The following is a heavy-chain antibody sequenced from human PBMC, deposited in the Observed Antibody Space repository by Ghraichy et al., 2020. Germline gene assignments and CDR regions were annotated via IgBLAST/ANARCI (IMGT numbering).Heavy chain of an antibody. CDR2: IYHSGST. J-gene: IGHJ5*02. V-gene: IGHV4-4*02. CDR3: ARGADFWSGLNWFDP. D-gene: IGHD3-3*01. CDR1: GGSISSSNW. Sequence: SETLSLTCAVSGGSISSSNWWSWVRQPPGKGLEWIGEIYHSGSTNYNPSLKSRVTISVDKSKNQFSLKLSSVTAADTAVYYCARGADFWSGLNWFDPWGQGTLVTVSS.